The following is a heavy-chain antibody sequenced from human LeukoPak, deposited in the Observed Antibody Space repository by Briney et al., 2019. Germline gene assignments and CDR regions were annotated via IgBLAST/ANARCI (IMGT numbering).Heavy chain of an antibody. CDR3: ARAARRDGYNHFDY. J-gene: IGHJ4*02. V-gene: IGHV1-18*01. CDR1: GYTFTSYG. CDR2: ISAYNGNT. Sequence: GASVKVSCKASGYTFTSYGISWVRQAPGQGLEWMGWISAYNGNTNYAQKFQGRVTITADESTSTAYMELSSLRSEDTAVYYCARAARRDGYNHFDYWGQGTLVTVSS. D-gene: IGHD5-24*01.